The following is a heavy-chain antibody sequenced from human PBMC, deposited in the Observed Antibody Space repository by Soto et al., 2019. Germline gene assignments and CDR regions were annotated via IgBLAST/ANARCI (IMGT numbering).Heavy chain of an antibody. CDR3: ARISSASSGWLPDY. D-gene: IGHD6-19*01. CDR1: GGTFSRYA. CDR2: IIPIFGTA. Sequence: GASVKVSCKAPGGTFSRYAISWVRQAPGQGLEWMGGIIPIFGTANYAQKFQGRVTITADESTSTAHMELSSLRFEDTAVYYCARISSASSGWLPDYWGQGTLVTVSS. J-gene: IGHJ4*02. V-gene: IGHV1-69*13.